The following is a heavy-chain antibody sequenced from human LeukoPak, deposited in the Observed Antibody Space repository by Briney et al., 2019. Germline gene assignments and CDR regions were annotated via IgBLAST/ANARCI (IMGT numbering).Heavy chain of an antibody. CDR3: ARGIAATGANY. CDR2: IYYSGST. J-gene: IGHJ4*02. V-gene: IGHV4-39*01. CDR1: GGSISSSSYY. Sequence: KTSETLSLTCTVSGGSISSSSYYWGWIRQPPGKGLEWIGNIYYSGSTYYNPSLQSRVAMSVDTSQNQFSLKLSSVTAADTAVYYCARGIAATGANYWGQGTLVTVSS. D-gene: IGHD6-13*01.